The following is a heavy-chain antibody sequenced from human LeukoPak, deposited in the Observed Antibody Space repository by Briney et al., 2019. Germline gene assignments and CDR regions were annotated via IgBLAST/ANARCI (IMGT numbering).Heavy chain of an antibody. J-gene: IGHJ4*02. CDR2: IYHSGST. V-gene: IGHV4-39*01. CDR1: GASISSSDYY. CDR3: ARHPTFSGYEYYFDN. Sequence: SETLSLTCTVSGASISSSDYYWGWIRQPPGKGLEWIGSIYHSGSTYHNPSLKSRVTISVDTSKNQFSLKVSSVTVADTAVYYCARHPTFSGYEYYFDNWGQGTLVTVSS. D-gene: IGHD5-12*01.